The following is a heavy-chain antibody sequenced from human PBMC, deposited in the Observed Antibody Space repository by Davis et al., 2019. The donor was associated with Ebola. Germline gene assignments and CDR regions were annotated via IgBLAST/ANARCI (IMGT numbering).Heavy chain of an antibody. D-gene: IGHD7-27*01. V-gene: IGHV6-1*01. CDR2: TYYNSKWYY. J-gene: IGHJ4*02. CDR1: GDSVSSNSGA. CDR3: ARFNWGHRNFDF. Sequence: PSETLSLTCAISGDSVSSNSGAWNWIRQSPSRGLEWLGRTYYNSKWYYDYAASVKSRIIFNPDTSKNQFSLQLNSVTPEDTAVYYCARFNWGHRNFDFWGQETLVTVSS.